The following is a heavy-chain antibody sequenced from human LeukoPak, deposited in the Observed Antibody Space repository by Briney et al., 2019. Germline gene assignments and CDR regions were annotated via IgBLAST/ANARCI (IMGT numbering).Heavy chain of an antibody. D-gene: IGHD4-17*01. J-gene: IGHJ4*02. CDR1: GFTFSSYS. CDR2: ISSSSSYI. CDR3: ARDSFYGDYFWDY. Sequence: GGSLRLSCAASGFTFSSYSMNWVRQAPGKGLEWVSSISSSSSYIYYADSVKGRFTISRDNAKNSLYLQMNSLRAEDTAVYYCARDSFYGDYFWDYWGQGTLVTVSS. V-gene: IGHV3-21*01.